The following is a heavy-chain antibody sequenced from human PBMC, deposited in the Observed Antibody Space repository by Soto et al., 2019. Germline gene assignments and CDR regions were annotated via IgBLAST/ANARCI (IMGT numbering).Heavy chain of an antibody. Sequence: QVQLQESGPGLVKPSETLSLTCTVSGGSISSYYWSWIRQPAGKGLEWIGRIYTSGSTNYNPSLNSRVTMSVDTSKNQFSLKLSSVTAADTAVYYFVRYGDYYVGEAFDIWGQGTMVTVSS. D-gene: IGHD4-17*01. CDR3: VRYGDYYVGEAFDI. V-gene: IGHV4-4*07. J-gene: IGHJ3*02. CDR2: IYTSGST. CDR1: GGSISSYY.